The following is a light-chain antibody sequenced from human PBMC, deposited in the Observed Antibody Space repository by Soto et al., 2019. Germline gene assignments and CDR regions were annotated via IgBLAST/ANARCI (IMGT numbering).Light chain of an antibody. V-gene: IGKV1-39*01. CDR3: QQSYSTPQT. J-gene: IGKJ1*01. CDR1: QSISSW. Sequence: DIQMTQSPSTLSASVGDRVTITCRASQSISSWLAWYQQKPGKAPKLLIHAASTLQSAVPSRFSGSGSGTDFTLTISSLQPEDFATYYCQQSYSTPQTFGQGTKVDIK. CDR2: AAS.